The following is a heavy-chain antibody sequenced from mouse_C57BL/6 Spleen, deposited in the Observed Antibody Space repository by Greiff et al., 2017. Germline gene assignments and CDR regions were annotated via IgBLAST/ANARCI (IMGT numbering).Heavy chain of an antibody. CDR1: GYTFTDYY. Sequence: QVQLQQSGAELVRPGASVKLSCKASGYTFTDYYINWVKQRPGQGLEWIARIYPGSGNTYYNEKFKGKATLTAEKSSSTAYMQLSSLTSEDSAVYFCARGSTPFDVWGTGTTVTVSS. J-gene: IGHJ1*03. CDR2: IYPGSGNT. CDR3: ARGSTPFDV. D-gene: IGHD1-1*01. V-gene: IGHV1-76*01.